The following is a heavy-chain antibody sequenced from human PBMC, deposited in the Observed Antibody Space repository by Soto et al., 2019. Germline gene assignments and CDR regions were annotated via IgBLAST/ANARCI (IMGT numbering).Heavy chain of an antibody. Sequence: QVQLVQSGAEVKKPGSSVKVSCKASGGTFSSYAITWVRQAPGQGLEWMGRIIPIFGTANYNQKFQGSVTITADESTSTAYMELSSLRSEDTALYYCARNEYSTTSYYYGMDVWGLGTTVTVSS. J-gene: IGHJ6*02. V-gene: IGHV1-69*01. CDR1: GGTFSSYA. D-gene: IGHD6-6*01. CDR3: ARNEYSTTSYYYGMDV. CDR2: IIPIFGTA.